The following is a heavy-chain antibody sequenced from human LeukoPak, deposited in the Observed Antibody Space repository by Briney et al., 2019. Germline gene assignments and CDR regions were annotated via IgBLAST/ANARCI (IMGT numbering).Heavy chain of an antibody. CDR2: IYHSGST. CDR1: GYSISSGYY. V-gene: IGHV4-38-2*02. CDR3: ARTESRPPYYGGMSFDY. J-gene: IGHJ4*02. Sequence: SETLSLTCTVSGYSISSGYYWGWIRQPPGKGLEWIGSIYHSGSTYYNPSLKSRVTISVDTSKNQFSLKLSSVTAADTAVYYCARTESRPPYYGGMSFDYWGQGTLVTVSS. D-gene: IGHD4-23*01.